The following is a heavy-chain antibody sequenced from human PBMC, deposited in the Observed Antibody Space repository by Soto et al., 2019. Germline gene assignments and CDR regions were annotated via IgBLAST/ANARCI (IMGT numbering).Heavy chain of an antibody. V-gene: IGHV4-39*01. CDR1: GDSIISSDFY. CDR3: ARHSLALRKNNWFDP. J-gene: IGHJ5*02. Sequence: SETLSLTXTVSGDSIISSDFYWGWVRQPPGKGLEWIGSIFYLGSSYYNPSLKSRVTMSVDTSKSQFSLRLRSVTAADTALYFCARHSLALRKNNWFDPWGQGIMVTVSS. CDR2: IFYLGSS. D-gene: IGHD3-3*02.